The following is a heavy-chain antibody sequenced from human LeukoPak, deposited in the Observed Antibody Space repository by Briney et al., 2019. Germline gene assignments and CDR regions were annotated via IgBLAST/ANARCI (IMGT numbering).Heavy chain of an antibody. CDR3: ARGVRGSTSWNSYYNYFYLDV. CDR2: INYSGRT. J-gene: IGHJ6*03. Sequence: SETLSLTRAVFDGSFSDYYWSWVRQPPGKGLEWIGEINYSGRTNYYPSLTSRATLSIDTSKNQFSLKLSSVTVADTAVYYCARGVRGSTSWNSYYNYFYLDVWGKGTTVTVSS. CDR1: DGSFSDYY. D-gene: IGHD1-7*01. V-gene: IGHV4-34*01.